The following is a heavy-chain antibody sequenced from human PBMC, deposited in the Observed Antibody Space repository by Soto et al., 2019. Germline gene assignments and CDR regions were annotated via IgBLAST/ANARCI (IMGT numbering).Heavy chain of an antibody. CDR1: GFTFSSYA. CDR3: AKGSTYYYDSSGYYETSYFDY. CDR2: ISGSGGST. D-gene: IGHD3-22*01. V-gene: IGHV3-23*01. Sequence: LRLSCAASGFTFSSYAMSWVRQAPGKGLEWVSAISGSGGSTYYADSVKGRFTISRDNSKNTLYLQMNSLRAEDTAVYYCAKGSTYYYDSSGYYETSYFDYWGQGTLVTVSS. J-gene: IGHJ4*02.